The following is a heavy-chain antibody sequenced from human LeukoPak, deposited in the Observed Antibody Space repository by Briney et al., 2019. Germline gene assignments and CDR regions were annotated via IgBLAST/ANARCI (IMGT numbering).Heavy chain of an antibody. J-gene: IGHJ4*02. CDR2: MNPNSGNT. CDR3: ARDLRYSSSWYREIGFDY. CDR1: GYTFTSYD. D-gene: IGHD6-13*01. Sequence: GASVKVSCKAFGYTFTSYDINWVRQATGQGLEWMGWMNPNSGNTGYAQKFQGRVTMTRNTSISTAYMELSRLRSDDTAVYYCARDLRYSSSWYREIGFDYWGQGTLVTVSS. V-gene: IGHV1-8*01.